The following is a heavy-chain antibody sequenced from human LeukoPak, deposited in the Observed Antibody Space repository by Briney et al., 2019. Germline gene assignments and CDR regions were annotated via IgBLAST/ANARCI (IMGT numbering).Heavy chain of an antibody. CDR3: ARASNWNGNWFDP. CDR1: GGSFSGYY. Sequence: SETLSLTCAVYGGSFSGYYWSWIRQPPGKGLGWIGEINHSGSTNYNPSLKSRVTISVDTSKNQFSLKLSSVTAADTAVYYCARASNWNGNWFDPWGQGTLVTVSS. J-gene: IGHJ5*02. CDR2: INHSGST. D-gene: IGHD1-20*01. V-gene: IGHV4-34*01.